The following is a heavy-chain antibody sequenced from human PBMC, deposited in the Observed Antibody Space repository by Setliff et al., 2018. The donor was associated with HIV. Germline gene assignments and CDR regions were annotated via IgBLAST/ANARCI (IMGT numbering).Heavy chain of an antibody. CDR3: ARVRSSRWFRLSIDY. Sequence: SETLSLTCAVYDDSFSGYYWTWIRQTPGKGLEWIGEINHSGTTNYNPSLKSRISLSVDTSKNQFSLRLDSVTAADTGLYYCARVRSSRWFRLSIDYWGQGSQVTV. V-gene: IGHV4-34*01. CDR2: INHSGTT. CDR1: DDSFSGYY. J-gene: IGHJ4*02. D-gene: IGHD6-13*01.